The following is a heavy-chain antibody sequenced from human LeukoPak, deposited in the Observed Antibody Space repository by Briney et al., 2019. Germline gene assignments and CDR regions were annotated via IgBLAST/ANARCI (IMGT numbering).Heavy chain of an antibody. V-gene: IGHV3-23*01. D-gene: IGHD3-22*01. Sequence: GGSLRLSCAASGFTFSSHAMNWVRQAPGKGLEWVSAISGSGGSTYYADSVKGRFTISRDNSKNTLYLQMNSLRAEDTALYYCAKDTSWLPNYFDYWGQGTLVTVPS. CDR2: ISGSGGST. J-gene: IGHJ4*02. CDR3: AKDTSWLPNYFDY. CDR1: GFTFSSHA.